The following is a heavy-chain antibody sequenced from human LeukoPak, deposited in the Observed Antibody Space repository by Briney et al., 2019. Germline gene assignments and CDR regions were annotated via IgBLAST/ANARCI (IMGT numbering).Heavy chain of an antibody. CDR3: ARSGLYCSGGSCRNWFDP. CDR2: IYTSGST. J-gene: IGHJ5*02. Sequence: PSETLSLTCTVSGGSISSGSYYWSWIRQPAGKGLEWIGRIYTSGSTNYNPSLKSRVTISVDTSKNQSSLKLSSVTAADTAVYYCARSGLYCSGGSCRNWFDPWGQGTLVTVSS. CDR1: GGSISSGSYY. D-gene: IGHD2-15*01. V-gene: IGHV4-61*02.